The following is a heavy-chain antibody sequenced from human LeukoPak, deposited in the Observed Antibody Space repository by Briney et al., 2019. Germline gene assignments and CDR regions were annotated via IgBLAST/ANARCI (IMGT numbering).Heavy chain of an antibody. CDR2: IKQDETEK. J-gene: IGHJ4*02. CDR1: GFTFSNFW. Sequence: GGSLRLSCTASGFTFSNFWMGWVRQAPGKGLEWVANIKQDETEKFYLGSVKGRFTISRDNAKNSLYLQMNSLRAEDTAVYYCARKGYFDPPDYWGQGTLVTVSS. D-gene: IGHD3-9*01. V-gene: IGHV3-7*03. CDR3: ARKGYFDPPDY.